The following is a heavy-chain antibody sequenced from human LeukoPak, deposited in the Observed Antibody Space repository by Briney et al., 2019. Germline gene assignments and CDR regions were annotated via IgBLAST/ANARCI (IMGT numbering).Heavy chain of an antibody. CDR1: GDSITSYY. Sequence: SETLSLTCTVSGDSITSYYWSWIRQPPGKGLGWIGSMSYSGSTNYNPSLKSRATMSVDTTKNQFSLRLNSVTAADTAVYYCARRRAEGGSNGHYNWFDPWGQGTLVTVSS. J-gene: IGHJ5*02. CDR3: ARRRAEGGSNGHYNWFDP. D-gene: IGHD6-13*01. V-gene: IGHV4-59*08. CDR2: MSYSGST.